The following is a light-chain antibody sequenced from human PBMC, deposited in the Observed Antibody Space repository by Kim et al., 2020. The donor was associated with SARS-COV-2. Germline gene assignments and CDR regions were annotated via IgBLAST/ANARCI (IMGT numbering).Light chain of an antibody. CDR1: QSISNF. CDR2: AAS. V-gene: IGKV1-39*01. J-gene: IGKJ2*01. Sequence: DIQMTQSPSSLSASVGDRVTITCRASQSISNFLNWYQQKPGTAPKLLIYAASRLQSGVPSRFSGSGSGTDFTLTISSLQPEDFATYYCQQSNTTPYTFGQGTKLEI. CDR3: QQSNTTPYT.